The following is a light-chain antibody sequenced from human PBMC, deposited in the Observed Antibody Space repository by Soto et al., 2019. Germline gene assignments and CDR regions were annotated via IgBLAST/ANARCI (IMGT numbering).Light chain of an antibody. J-gene: IGLJ1*01. CDR1: ATDIGGYNY. Sequence: QSVLTQPASVSGSPGQSITISCAGTATDIGGYNYVSWHQHHPGRAPKLIIYGVTNRPSGVSNRFSGSKSGNTASLTISGLQAEDEADYYCCAFTSSSLFGTGTKVTVL. CDR2: GVT. V-gene: IGLV2-14*03. CDR3: CAFTSSSL.